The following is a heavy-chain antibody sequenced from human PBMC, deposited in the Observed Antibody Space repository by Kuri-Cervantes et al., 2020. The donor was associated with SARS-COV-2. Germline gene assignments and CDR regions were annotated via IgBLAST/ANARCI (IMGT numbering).Heavy chain of an antibody. Sequence: GGSLRLSCAASGFTFSSYSMNWVRQAPGKGLEWVSYISSRSRTIYYADSVRGRFTISRDNFKNTLYLQMNSLRAEDTAVYYCARDPDSGYDYASAFDYWGQGTLVTVSS. J-gene: IGHJ4*02. CDR1: GFTFSSYS. D-gene: IGHD5-12*01. V-gene: IGHV3-48*01. CDR3: ARDPDSGYDYASAFDY. CDR2: ISSRSRTI.